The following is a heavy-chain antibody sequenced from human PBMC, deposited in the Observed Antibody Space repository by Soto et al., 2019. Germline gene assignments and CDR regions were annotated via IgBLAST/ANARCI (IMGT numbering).Heavy chain of an antibody. CDR3: ARGYDILTGYPLAPWAP. J-gene: IGHJ5*02. V-gene: IGHV1-3*01. Sequence: GASVKVSCKASGYTFTSYAMHWVRQAPGQRLEWMGWINAGNGNTKYSQKFQGRVTITRDTSASTAYMELSSLRSEDTAVYYCARGYDILTGYPLAPWAPWGQGTLVTAPQ. CDR1: GYTFTSYA. CDR2: INAGNGNT. D-gene: IGHD3-9*01.